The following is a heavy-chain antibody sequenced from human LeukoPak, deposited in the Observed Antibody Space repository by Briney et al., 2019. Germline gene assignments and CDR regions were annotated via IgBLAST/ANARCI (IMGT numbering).Heavy chain of an antibody. CDR3: ARTYCSSTSCSSTYYYYYYMDV. CDR1: RFTFSNYA. V-gene: IGHV3-23*01. J-gene: IGHJ6*03. CDR2: ISGSGGRT. D-gene: IGHD2-2*01. Sequence: GGSLRLSCAASRFTFSNYAMTWVRQAPGQGLEWVSAISGSGGRTYYADSLKGRFTISRDNSKNTLYLQMNSLRAEDTAVYYCARTYCSSTSCSSTYYYYYYMDVWGKGTTVTVSS.